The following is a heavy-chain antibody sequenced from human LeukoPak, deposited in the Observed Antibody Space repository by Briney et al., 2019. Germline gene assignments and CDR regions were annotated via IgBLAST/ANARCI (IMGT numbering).Heavy chain of an antibody. CDR2: IYTSASGST. J-gene: IGHJ4*02. Sequence: SETLSLNCTVSGGSISDYYWSWIRQPAGKGLEWIGHIYTSASGSTNYNPSLKSRVTMSVDTSKNQLSLRLSSVTAADTAVYYCARDLKWSYGTEYWGQGTLVTVSS. CDR3: ARDLKWSYGTEY. V-gene: IGHV4-4*07. CDR1: GGSISDYY. D-gene: IGHD1-26*01.